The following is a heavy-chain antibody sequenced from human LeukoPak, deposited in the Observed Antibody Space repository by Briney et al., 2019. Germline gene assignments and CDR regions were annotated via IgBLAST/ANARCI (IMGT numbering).Heavy chain of an antibody. D-gene: IGHD2-21*02. CDR1: GYSFTSYW. Sequence: GESLKISCKGSGYSFTSYWIGWVRQMPGKGLEWMGIIYPGDSDTRYSPSFQGQVTISADKSISTAYPQWSGLKTSDTAIYYCARRSVTANWYFDLWGRGTLVTVSS. CDR2: IYPGDSDT. V-gene: IGHV5-51*01. CDR3: ARRSVTANWYFDL. J-gene: IGHJ2*01.